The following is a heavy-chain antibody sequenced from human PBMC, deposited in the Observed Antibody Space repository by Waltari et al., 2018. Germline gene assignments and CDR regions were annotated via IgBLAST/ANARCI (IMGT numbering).Heavy chain of an antibody. J-gene: IGHJ3*02. CDR2: ISSSSSYI. V-gene: IGHV3-21*01. Sequence: EVQLVESGGGLVKPGGSLRLSCAASGFTFSSYSMNWVRQAPGKGLEWVSSISSSSSYIYYADSVKGRFTISRDNAKNSLYLQMNSLRAEDTAVYYCARAQGDVLLWFRELLYPDAFDIWGQGTMVTVSS. CDR1: GFTFSSYS. D-gene: IGHD3-10*01. CDR3: ARAQGDVLLWFRELLYPDAFDI.